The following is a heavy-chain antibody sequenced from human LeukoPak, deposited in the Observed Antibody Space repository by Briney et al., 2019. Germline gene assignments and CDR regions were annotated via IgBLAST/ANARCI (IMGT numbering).Heavy chain of an antibody. J-gene: IGHJ4*02. Sequence: GGSLRLSCAASGFTFSSYAMHWVRQAPGKGLEWVAVISYDGSNKYYADSVKGRFTISRDNSKNTLYLQMNSLRAEDTAVYCCARGQLELRSWYFDYWGQGTLVTVSS. D-gene: IGHD1-7*01. V-gene: IGHV3-30*01. CDR2: ISYDGSNK. CDR1: GFTFSSYA. CDR3: ARGQLELRSWYFDY.